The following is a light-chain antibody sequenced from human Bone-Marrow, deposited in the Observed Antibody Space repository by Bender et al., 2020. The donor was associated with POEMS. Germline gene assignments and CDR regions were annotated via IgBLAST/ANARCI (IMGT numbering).Light chain of an antibody. V-gene: IGLV3-21*03. CDR2: EDS. CDR3: QVWDTNDHPVV. J-gene: IGLJ2*01. Sequence: SYVLTQTPSVSVAPGKTARITCGGNNIGSKSVQWYQQKPGQAPVLVVYEDSDRPSGIPERFSGSNSGNTATLTISRVEAGDEAGYYCQVWDTNDHPVVFGGGTKLIVL. CDR1: NIGSKS.